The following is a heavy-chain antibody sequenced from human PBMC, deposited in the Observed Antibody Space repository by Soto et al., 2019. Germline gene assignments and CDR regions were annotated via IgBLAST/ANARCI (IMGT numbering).Heavy chain of an antibody. J-gene: IGHJ6*04. V-gene: IGHV3-23*01. Sequence: PGGSLRLSCAASGFTFSSYAMSWVRQAPGKGLEWVSAISGSGGSTYYADSVKGRFTISRDNSKNTLYLQMNSLRAEDTAVYYRANSLAVCSSPSCPHYYSGMAVGGKGTTAPVSS. D-gene: IGHD2-2*01. CDR3: ANSLAVCSSPSCPHYYSGMAV. CDR1: GFTFSSYA. CDR2: ISGSGGST.